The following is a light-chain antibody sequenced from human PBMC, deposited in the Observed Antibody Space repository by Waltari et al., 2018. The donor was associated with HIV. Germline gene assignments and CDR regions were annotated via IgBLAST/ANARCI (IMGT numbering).Light chain of an antibody. CDR2: RKN. CDR3: AAWDDSLSGQWV. V-gene: IGLV1-47*01. Sequence: QSVLTQPPSASGTPGQRVTISCSGSSSNIGSNFVYWYQQLPGTAPKLLIYRKNQRPSGVPDRFSGSNSGTSASLAISGLRSEDEADYYCAAWDDSLSGQWVFGGGTKLTVL. J-gene: IGLJ3*02. CDR1: SSNIGSNF.